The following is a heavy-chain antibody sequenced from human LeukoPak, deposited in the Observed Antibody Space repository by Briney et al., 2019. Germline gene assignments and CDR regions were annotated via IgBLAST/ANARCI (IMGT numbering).Heavy chain of an antibody. D-gene: IGHD1-26*01. Sequence: ASVKVSCKASGYTFTSYGISWVRQAPGQGLEWMGWISAYNGNTNYAQKLQGRVTTTTDTSTSTAYMELRSLRSDDTAVYYCALTEWELLPFAFDIWGQGTMVTVSS. V-gene: IGHV1-18*01. J-gene: IGHJ3*02. CDR2: ISAYNGNT. CDR3: ALTEWELLPFAFDI. CDR1: GYTFTSYG.